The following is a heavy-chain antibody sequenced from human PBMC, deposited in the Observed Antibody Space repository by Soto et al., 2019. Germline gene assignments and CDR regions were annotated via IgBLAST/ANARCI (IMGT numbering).Heavy chain of an antibody. D-gene: IGHD2-21*01. V-gene: IGHV3-23*01. Sequence: EVQLLESGGGLVQPGGSLRLSCAASGFSFSSYAMGWVRQAPGKGLEGVSGSRGRGGTTYYADSVKGRFTISRVNSKNTQLLQMDSMKAEDTAIYYFAKVIVECYRLGALVSWVQGTLVTVSS. J-gene: IGHJ5*02. CDR3: AKVIVECYRLGALVS. CDR1: GFSFSSYA. CDR2: SRGRGGTT.